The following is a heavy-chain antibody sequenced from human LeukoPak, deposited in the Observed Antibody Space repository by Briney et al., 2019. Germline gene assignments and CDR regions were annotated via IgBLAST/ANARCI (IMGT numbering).Heavy chain of an antibody. V-gene: IGHV4-39*07. Sequence: SETLSLTCTVSAGSISSSNYYWGWIRQPPGKGLEWIGSMYYSGNTYYNPSLKSRVIISVDTSKNQFSLKLSSVTAADTAVYYCAGSSWYSFDYWGQGTLVTVSS. J-gene: IGHJ4*02. CDR1: AGSISSSNYY. CDR2: MYYSGNT. D-gene: IGHD6-13*01. CDR3: AGSSWYSFDY.